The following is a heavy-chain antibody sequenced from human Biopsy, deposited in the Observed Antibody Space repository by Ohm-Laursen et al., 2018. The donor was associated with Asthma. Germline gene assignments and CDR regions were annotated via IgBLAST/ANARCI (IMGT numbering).Heavy chain of an antibody. CDR2: IKQDGSEK. Sequence: GSLRLSCAASGFTFSSYWMSWVRQAPGKGLEWVANIKQDGSEKYYVDSVKGRFTISRDNAKNSLYLQMSSLRADDTAVYYCAKGMDTFDIWGQGTLVTVSS. CDR3: AKGMDTFDI. J-gene: IGHJ3*02. V-gene: IGHV3-7*05. D-gene: IGHD5-18*01. CDR1: GFTFSSYW.